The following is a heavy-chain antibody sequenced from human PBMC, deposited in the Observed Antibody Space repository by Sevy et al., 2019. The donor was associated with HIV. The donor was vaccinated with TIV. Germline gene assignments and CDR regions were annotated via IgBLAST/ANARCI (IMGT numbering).Heavy chain of an antibody. Sequence: GGSLRLSCAASGFTVSSNYMSWVRQAPGKGLEWVSVIYSGGNTYYADSVKGRFTISRDNSKNTVYLQMNSLRAEDSAVYYCARYGGVVVPGTEGGWAYFDYWGQGILVTVSS. CDR1: GFTVSSNY. D-gene: IGHD6-19*01. V-gene: IGHV3-53*01. J-gene: IGHJ4*02. CDR2: IYSGGNT. CDR3: ARYGGVVVPGTEGGWAYFDY.